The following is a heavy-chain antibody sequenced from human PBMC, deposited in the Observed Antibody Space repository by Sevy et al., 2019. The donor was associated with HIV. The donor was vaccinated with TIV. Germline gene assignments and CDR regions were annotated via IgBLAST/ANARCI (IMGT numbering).Heavy chain of an antibody. CDR3: ARADCGGDCYLVFDY. Sequence: GGSLRLSCAASGFTFSTYGMHWVRQAPGKGLEWVAFIRFDGNSKYYADSVKGRFTISRDNSKNTVDLKLNSLTAEDTAVYYCARADCGGDCYLVFDYRGQGTLVTVSS. J-gene: IGHJ4*02. V-gene: IGHV3-30*02. CDR2: IRFDGNSK. CDR1: GFTFSTYG. D-gene: IGHD2-21*01.